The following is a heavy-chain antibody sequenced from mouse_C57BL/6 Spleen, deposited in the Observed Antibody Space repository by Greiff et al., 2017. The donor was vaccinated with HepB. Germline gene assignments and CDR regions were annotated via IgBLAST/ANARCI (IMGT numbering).Heavy chain of an antibody. CDR1: GFSLTSYA. CDR2: IWTGGGT. V-gene: IGHV2-9-1*01. D-gene: IGHD4-1*01. Sequence: VQLKESGPGLVAPSQILSITCTVSGFSLTSYAISWVRQPPGKGLEWLGVIWTGGGTNYNSALKSRLSISKDNSKSQVFLKMNSLQTDDTARYYCASLANWDEVWYFDVWGTGTTVTVSS. CDR3: ASLANWDEVWYFDV. J-gene: IGHJ1*03.